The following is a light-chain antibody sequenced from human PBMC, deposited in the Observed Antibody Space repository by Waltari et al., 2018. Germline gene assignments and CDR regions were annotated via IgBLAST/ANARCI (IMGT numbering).Light chain of an antibody. CDR1: TPNIGNNY. CDR2: EDN. Sequence: QSVLTQAPSVSAAPGQTVTISCSGTTPNIGNNYVSWYQQLPGAAPKIVIYEDNRRPSGIPDRFSGSKSGASATLGITGLQTGDEADYYCGSWDSSLGIGVLGGGTRLTFL. CDR3: GSWDSSLGIGV. V-gene: IGLV1-51*01. J-gene: IGLJ3*02.